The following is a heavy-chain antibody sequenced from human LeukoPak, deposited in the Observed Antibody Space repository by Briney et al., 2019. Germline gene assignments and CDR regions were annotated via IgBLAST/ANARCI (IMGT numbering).Heavy chain of an antibody. CDR3: AKVLGVGPYYYYGMDV. CDR1: GFTFSSYG. D-gene: IGHD2-8*01. V-gene: IGHV3-30*18. J-gene: IGHJ6*02. Sequence: GGSLRLSCAASGFTFSSYGMHWARQAPRKGLEWVAVISYDGSNKYYADSVKGRFTISRDNSKNTLYLQMNSLRAEDTAVYYCAKVLGVGPYYYYGMDVWGQGTTVTVSS. CDR2: ISYDGSNK.